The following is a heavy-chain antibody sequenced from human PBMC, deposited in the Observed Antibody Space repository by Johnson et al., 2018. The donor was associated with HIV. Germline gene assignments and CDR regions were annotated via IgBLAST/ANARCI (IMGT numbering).Heavy chain of an antibody. CDR3: TTDLVTPHAFDI. Sequence: VQLVESGGGLVKPGGSLRLSCAASGFTFSNAWMSWVRQAPGKGLEWVGRIKSKTDAGPPDYAAPVKGRFTISRDDSKNTLYLQMNSLKTEDTAVYSCTTDLVTPHAFDIWGQGTMVTVSS. CDR2: IKSKTDAGPP. CDR1: GFTFSNAW. V-gene: IGHV3-15*01. J-gene: IGHJ3*02. D-gene: IGHD4-23*01.